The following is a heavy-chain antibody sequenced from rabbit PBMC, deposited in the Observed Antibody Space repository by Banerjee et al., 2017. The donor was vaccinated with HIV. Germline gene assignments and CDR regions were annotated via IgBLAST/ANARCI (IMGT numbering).Heavy chain of an antibody. CDR3: ARRVGGSSYYSGAFKL. CDR2: IYTGSGST. CDR1: GLDFSSSYW. J-gene: IGHJ4*01. Sequence: QERLEESGGDLVQPEGSLTLTCTASGLDFSSSYWMCWVRQAPGKGLEWIACIYTGSGSTYYASWAKGRFTITRSTSLNTVTLQLNSLTAADTATYFCARRVGGSSYYSGAFKLWGQGTLVTVS. D-gene: IGHD8-1*01. V-gene: IGHV1S45*01.